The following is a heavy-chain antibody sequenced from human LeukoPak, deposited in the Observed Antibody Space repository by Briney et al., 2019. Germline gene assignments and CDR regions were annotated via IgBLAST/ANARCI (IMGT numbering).Heavy chain of an antibody. CDR2: IIPILGIA. V-gene: IGHV1-69*04. D-gene: IGHD1-26*01. CDR3: AREAEWELLRN. CDR1: GGTFSSYA. J-gene: IGHJ4*02. Sequence: SVRVSCKASGGTFSSYAISWVRQAPGQGLEWMGRIIPILGIANYAQKFQGRVTITADKSTSTAYMELSSLRSEDTAVYYCAREAEWELLRNWGQGTLVTVSS.